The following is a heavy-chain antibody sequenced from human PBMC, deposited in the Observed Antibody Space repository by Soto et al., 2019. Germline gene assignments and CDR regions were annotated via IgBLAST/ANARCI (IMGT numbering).Heavy chain of an antibody. CDR3: ARDKSSGWSLDY. V-gene: IGHV3-30-3*01. Sequence: PGGFLRLSCAASGFTFSSYAMHWVRQAPGKGLEWVAVISYDGSNKYYADSVKGRFTISRDNSKNTLYLQMNSLRAEDTAVYYCARDKSSGWSLDYWGQGTLVTVSS. J-gene: IGHJ4*02. CDR2: ISYDGSNK. D-gene: IGHD6-19*01. CDR1: GFTFSSYA.